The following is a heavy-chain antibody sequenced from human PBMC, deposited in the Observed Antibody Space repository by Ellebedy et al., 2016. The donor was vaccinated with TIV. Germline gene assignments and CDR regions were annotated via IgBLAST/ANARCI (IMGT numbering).Heavy chain of an antibody. D-gene: IGHD6-19*01. J-gene: IGHJ3*02. CDR3: ARDDSSGWYFAFDI. Sequence: SETLSLTXTVSGGSISSSSYYWGWIRQPPGKGLEWIGYIYYSGSTNYNPSLKSRVTISVDTSKNQFSLKLSSVTAADTAVYYCARDDSSGWYFAFDIWGQGTMVTVSS. CDR1: GGSISSSSYY. CDR2: IYYSGST. V-gene: IGHV4-61*05.